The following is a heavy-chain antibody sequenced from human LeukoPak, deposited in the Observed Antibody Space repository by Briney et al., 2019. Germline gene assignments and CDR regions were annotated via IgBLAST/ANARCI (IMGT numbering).Heavy chain of an antibody. CDR2: ISYDGSNK. CDR1: GFTFSSYA. Sequence: GGSLRLSCAASGFTFSSYAMHWVRQAPGKGLEWVAVISYDGSNKYYADSVKGRFTISRDNSKNTLYLQMNSLRAEDTAVYYCAGSVRGVIIALDYWGQGTLVTVSS. J-gene: IGHJ4*02. D-gene: IGHD3-10*01. V-gene: IGHV3-30*04. CDR3: AGSVRGVIIALDY.